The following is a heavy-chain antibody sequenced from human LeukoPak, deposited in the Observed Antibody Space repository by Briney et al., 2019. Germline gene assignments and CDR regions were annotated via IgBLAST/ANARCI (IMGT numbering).Heavy chain of an antibody. V-gene: IGHV3-23*01. Sequence: PGGSLRLSCAASGFTFSSYAMSWVRQAPGKGLEWVSAISGSGGSTYYADSVKGRFTISRDNSKNTLYLQMNSLRAEDTAVYYCAKGVISYGYYYGMDVWGQGTTVTVSS. CDR3: AKGVISYGYYYGMDV. D-gene: IGHD5-18*01. CDR1: GFTFSSYA. CDR2: ISGSGGST. J-gene: IGHJ6*02.